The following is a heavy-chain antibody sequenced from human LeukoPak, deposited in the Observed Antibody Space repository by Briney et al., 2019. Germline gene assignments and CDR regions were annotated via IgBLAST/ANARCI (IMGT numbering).Heavy chain of an antibody. D-gene: IGHD1-1*01. CDR2: IRYDGSNK. V-gene: IGHV3-30*02. Sequence: PGGSLRLSCAASGFTFSSYGMHWVRQAPGKGLEWVAFIRYDGSNKYYAGSVKGRFTISRGNSKNTLYLQMNSLRAEDTAVYYCARDLDNWKVFFDYWGQGTLVTVSS. CDR1: GFTFSSYG. J-gene: IGHJ4*02. CDR3: ARDLDNWKVFFDY.